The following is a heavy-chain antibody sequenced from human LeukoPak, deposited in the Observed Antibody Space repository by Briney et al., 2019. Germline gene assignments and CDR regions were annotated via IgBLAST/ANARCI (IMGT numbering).Heavy chain of an antibody. J-gene: IGHJ4*02. CDR2: ISVYKGNT. CDR3: ARVLAGTTPFDY. V-gene: IGHV1-18*01. D-gene: IGHD1-1*01. CDR1: GFTFTNYG. Sequence: ASVKVSCKASGFTFTNYGISWVRQAPGQGLEWMGWISVYKGNTNYAQKLQGRVTMTTDTSTSTAYMELRSLRSDDTAVYYCARVLAGTTPFDYWGQGTLVTVSS.